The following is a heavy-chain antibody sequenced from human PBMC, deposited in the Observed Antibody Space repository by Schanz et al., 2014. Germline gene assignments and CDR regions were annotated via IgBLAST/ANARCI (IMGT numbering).Heavy chain of an antibody. CDR1: GFTFGDYA. Sequence: MQLVESGGGLVQPGGSLRLSCAASGFTFGDYAMTWVRQAPGKGLEWVSAINTGVNTYYADSVRGRFTMSRDNSKNTLYLQMNSLRAGDAAVYYCARGLIAAAGGAFDYWGQGTLVAVSA. CDR2: INTGVNT. V-gene: IGHV3-23*04. J-gene: IGHJ4*02. CDR3: ARGLIAAAGGAFDY. D-gene: IGHD6-13*01.